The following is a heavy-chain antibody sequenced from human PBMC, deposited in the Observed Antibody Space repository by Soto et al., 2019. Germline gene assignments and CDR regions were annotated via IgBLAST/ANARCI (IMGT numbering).Heavy chain of an antibody. J-gene: IGHJ4*02. Sequence: SETLSLTCAVYGGSFSDFYWTWIRQLPGKGLEWIGEINHSGSTNYNPSLKSRVAISVDTSKNHFSLNLRSVTAAVTAVYYCGPRGAVADPRGYWGQGTLVTVSS. CDR1: GGSFSDFY. CDR2: INHSGST. D-gene: IGHD6-19*01. CDR3: GPRGAVADPRGY. V-gene: IGHV4-34*01.